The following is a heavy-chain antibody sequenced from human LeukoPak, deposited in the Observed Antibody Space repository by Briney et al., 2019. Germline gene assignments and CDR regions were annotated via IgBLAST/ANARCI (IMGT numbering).Heavy chain of an antibody. CDR1: GYTFTGYY. D-gene: IGHD3-22*01. V-gene: IGHV1-2*02. CDR3: ARDPGTYYYDSSGYYALA. CDR2: INPNSGGT. Sequence: ASVKVSCKASGYTFTGYYMHWVRQAPGQGLEWMGWINPNSGGTNYAQKFQGRVTMTRDTSISTAYMELSSLRSEDTAVYYCARDPGTYYYDSSGYYALAWGQGTLVTVSS. J-gene: IGHJ5*02.